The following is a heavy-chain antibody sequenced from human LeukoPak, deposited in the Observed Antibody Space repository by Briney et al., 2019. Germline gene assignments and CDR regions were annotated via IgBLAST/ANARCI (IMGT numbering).Heavy chain of an antibody. J-gene: IGHJ6*03. CDR2: IYYSGST. D-gene: IGHD5-12*01. Sequence: SETLSLTCTVSGGSISSSSYYWGWIRQPPGKGLEWIGSIYYSGSTNYNPSLKSRVTISVDTSKNQFSLKLSSVTAADTAVYYCAREGKGYDSPYYCYYMDVWGKGTTVTISS. CDR3: AREGKGYDSPYYCYYMDV. CDR1: GGSISSSSYY. V-gene: IGHV4-39*07.